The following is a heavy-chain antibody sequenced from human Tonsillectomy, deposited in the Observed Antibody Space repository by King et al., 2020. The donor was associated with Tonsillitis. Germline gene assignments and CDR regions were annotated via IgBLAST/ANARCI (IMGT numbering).Heavy chain of an antibody. J-gene: IGHJ5*02. V-gene: IGHV3-66*01. CDR2: IYSGGST. CDR1: GFTVSSNY. Sequence: VQLVESGGGLVQPGGSLSLSCAASGFTVSSNYMSWVRQAPGKGLEWVSVIYSGGSTYYADSVKGRFTISRDNSKNTLYLQMNSLRAEDTAVYYCAREVKTTVTARWFDPWGQGTLVTVSS. CDR3: AREVKTTVTARWFDP. D-gene: IGHD4-17*01.